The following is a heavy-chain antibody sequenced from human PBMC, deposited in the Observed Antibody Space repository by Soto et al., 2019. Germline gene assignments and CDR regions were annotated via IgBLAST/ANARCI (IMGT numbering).Heavy chain of an antibody. Sequence: EVQLVESGGGLVQPGGSLRLSCAASGFTFSSYWMHWVRQAPGKGLVWVSRINSDGSSTSYADSVKGRFTISRDNAKNTLYLQMNSLRAEDTAVYYCARDVYSGYDLGYYYYGMDVWGQGTTVTVSS. V-gene: IGHV3-74*01. CDR1: GFTFSSYW. CDR3: ARDVYSGYDLGYYYYGMDV. J-gene: IGHJ6*02. CDR2: INSDGSST. D-gene: IGHD5-12*01.